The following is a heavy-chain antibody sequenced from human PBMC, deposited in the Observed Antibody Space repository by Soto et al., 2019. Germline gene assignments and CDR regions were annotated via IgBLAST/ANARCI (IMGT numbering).Heavy chain of an antibody. V-gene: IGHV4-39*01. J-gene: IGHJ3*02. CDR1: GGSISSSRYY. CDR2: IYYSGST. Sequence: SETLSLTCTVSGGSISSSRYYWGWIRQPPGKGLEWIGSIYYSGSTYYNPSLKSRVTISVDTSKNQFSLKLSSVTAADTAVYYCARLQTAYYYDSSGPRAAFDIWGQGTMVTVS. D-gene: IGHD3-22*01. CDR3: ARLQTAYYYDSSGPRAAFDI.